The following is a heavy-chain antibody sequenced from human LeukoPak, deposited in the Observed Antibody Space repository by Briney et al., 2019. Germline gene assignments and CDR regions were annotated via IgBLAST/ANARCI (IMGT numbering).Heavy chain of an antibody. CDR1: GGSISSYY. J-gene: IGHJ4*02. V-gene: IGHV4-59*01. CDR3: ARGRNYFDY. D-gene: IGHD3-10*01. CDR2: IYYSGST. Sequence: PSETLSLTCTVSGGSISSYYWSWIWQPPGKGLECIGYIYYSGSTNYNPSLKSRVTISVDTSKNQFSLKLNSVTAADTAVYYCARGRNYFDYWGRGTLVTVSS.